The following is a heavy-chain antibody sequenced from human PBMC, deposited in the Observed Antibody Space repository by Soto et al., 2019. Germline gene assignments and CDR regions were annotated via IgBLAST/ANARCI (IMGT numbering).Heavy chain of an antibody. CDR1: GGTFSSYA. J-gene: IGHJ5*02. CDR3: ARVPPPNYDFWSGYYKKWFDP. Sequence: GASVKVSCKASGGTFSSYAISWVRQAPGQGLEWMGGIIPIFGTANYAQKFQGRVTITADESTSTAYMELSSLRSEDTAVYYCARVPPPNYDFWSGYYKKWFDPWGQGTLVTVSS. V-gene: IGHV1-69*13. D-gene: IGHD3-3*01. CDR2: IIPIFGTA.